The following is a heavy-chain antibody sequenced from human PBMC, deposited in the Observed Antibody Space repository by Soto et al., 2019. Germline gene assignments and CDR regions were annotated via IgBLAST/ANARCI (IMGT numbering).Heavy chain of an antibody. CDR1: GGFPRSSNW. J-gene: IGHJ6*02. CDR2: IYHSGST. D-gene: IGHD5-18*01. Sequence: PHETFCLTRTVSGGFPRSSNWWRWVRQPPGKGLEWIGEIYHSGSTNYNPSLKSRVTISVDKSKNQFSLKLSSVTAADTAVYYCARVRRPAAMCYYGMEVWGQGSTVTVS. CDR3: ARVRRPAAMCYYGMEV. V-gene: IGHV4-4*03.